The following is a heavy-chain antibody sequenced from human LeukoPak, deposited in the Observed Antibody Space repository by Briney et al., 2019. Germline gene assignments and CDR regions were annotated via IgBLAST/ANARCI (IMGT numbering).Heavy chain of an antibody. J-gene: IGHJ4*02. D-gene: IGHD3-16*01. Sequence: SETLSLTCTVSGGSISSGGYYCSWIRQHPGDGLEWIGYIYYSGSTYYNPSLKSRVTISIDTSKNHFSLKLSSVTAADTAVYYCARAGGFFSPFGYWGQGTLVTVSS. V-gene: IGHV4-31*02. CDR1: GGSISSGGYY. CDR3: ARAGGFFSPFGY. CDR2: IYYSGST.